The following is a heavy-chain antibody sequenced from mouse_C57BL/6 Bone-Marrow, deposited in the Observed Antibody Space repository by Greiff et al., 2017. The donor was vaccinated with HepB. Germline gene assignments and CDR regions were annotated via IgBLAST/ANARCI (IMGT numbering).Heavy chain of an antibody. CDR3: AREVDGLWYPAWFAY. Sequence: QVQLQQPGAELVKPGASVKLSCKASGYTFTSYWMHWVKQRPGRGLEWIGRIDPTSGGTKYNEKFKSKATLTVDKPSSTAYMQLSSLTSEDSAVYYCAREVDGLWYPAWFAYWGQGTLVTVSA. J-gene: IGHJ3*01. CDR2: IDPTSGGT. V-gene: IGHV1-72*01. D-gene: IGHD2-1*01. CDR1: GYTFTSYW.